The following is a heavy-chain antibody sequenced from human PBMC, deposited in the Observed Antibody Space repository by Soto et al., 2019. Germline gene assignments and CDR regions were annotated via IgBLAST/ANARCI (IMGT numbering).Heavy chain of an antibody. CDR3: AIPRYSYGEYYFDY. CDR1: GDTFSSYA. Sequence: SVKVSCKASGDTFSSYAISWVRQVPGQGLEWMGGIIPIFGTANYAQKFQGRVTITADESTSTAYMELSSLRSEDTAVYYCAIPRYSYGEYYFDYWGQGTLVTVSS. J-gene: IGHJ4*02. D-gene: IGHD5-18*01. CDR2: IIPIFGTA. V-gene: IGHV1-69*13.